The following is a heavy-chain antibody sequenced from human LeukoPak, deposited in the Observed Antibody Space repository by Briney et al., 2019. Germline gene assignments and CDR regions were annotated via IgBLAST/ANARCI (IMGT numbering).Heavy chain of an antibody. CDR3: ARGRESSLDY. Sequence: PSETLSLTCAVYGGSFSGYYWSWIRQPPGKGLEWIGEINHSGSTNYNPSLKSRATISVDTSKNQFSLKLSSVTAADTAVYYCARGRESSLDYWGQGTLVTVSS. J-gene: IGHJ4*02. CDR2: INHSGST. CDR1: GGSFSGYY. V-gene: IGHV4-34*01.